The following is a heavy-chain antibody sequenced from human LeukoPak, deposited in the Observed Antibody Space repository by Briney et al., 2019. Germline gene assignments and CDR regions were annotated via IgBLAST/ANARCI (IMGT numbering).Heavy chain of an antibody. CDR2: FDPEDGET. CDR1: GYTLTELS. CDR3: ATIPSRVAVARPFDY. J-gene: IGHJ4*02. Sequence: ASVTVSFKVAGYTLTELSMHWVRQAPGKGLEWMGGFDPEDGETIYAQKFQGRVAMTEDTSTDTAYMELSSLRSEDTAVYYCATIPSRVAVARPFDYWGQGTLVIVSS. D-gene: IGHD6-19*01. V-gene: IGHV1-24*01.